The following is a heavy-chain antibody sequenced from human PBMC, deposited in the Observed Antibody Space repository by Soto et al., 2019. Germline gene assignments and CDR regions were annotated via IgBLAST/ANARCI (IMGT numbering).Heavy chain of an antibody. CDR3: TRHDNLRFPYAFDI. CDR1: GFAFSNAW. Sequence: GGSLRLSCAASGFAFSNAWMSWVRQAPGKGLEWVGRIRSKANSYATAYAASVKGRFTISRDDSKNTAYLQMNSLKTEDTAVYYCTRHDNLRFPYAFDIWGQGTMVTVSS. J-gene: IGHJ3*02. CDR2: IRSKANSYAT. V-gene: IGHV3-73*01. D-gene: IGHD3-3*01.